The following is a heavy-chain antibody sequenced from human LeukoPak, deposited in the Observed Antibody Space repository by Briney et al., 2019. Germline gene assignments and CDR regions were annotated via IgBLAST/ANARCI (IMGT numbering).Heavy chain of an antibody. CDR3: AKEIYDFWSGWDV. CDR2: IKQDGSEK. V-gene: IGHV3-7*03. Sequence: GGSLRLSCAASGFTFSSYWMTWVRQAPGKGLEWVANIKQDGSEKYYVDSVKGRFTISRDNSKNTLYLQMNSLRAEDTAVYYCAKEIYDFWSGWDVWGQGTTVTVSS. CDR1: GFTFSSYW. D-gene: IGHD3-3*01. J-gene: IGHJ6*02.